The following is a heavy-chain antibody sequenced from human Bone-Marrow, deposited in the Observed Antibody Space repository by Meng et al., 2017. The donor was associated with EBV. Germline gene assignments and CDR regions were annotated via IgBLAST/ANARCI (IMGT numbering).Heavy chain of an antibody. CDR3: SRDLVGSDDD. V-gene: IGHV3-74*01. D-gene: IGHD6-6*01. J-gene: IGHJ4*02. CDR2: TNESGRIT. Sequence: VVVPGGTVVQPGGSLRLCCAGFGFSFSRYWMHWVLQVPGKGLVWVSRTNESGRITNYADSVKGRFNISRDNTKNTLYLQMNNLRAEDTAVYFCSRDLVGSDDDWGQGTLVTVSS. CDR1: GFSFSRYW.